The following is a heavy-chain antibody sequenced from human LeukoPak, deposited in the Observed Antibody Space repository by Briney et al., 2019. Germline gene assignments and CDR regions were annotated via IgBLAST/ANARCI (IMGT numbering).Heavy chain of an antibody. Sequence: GGSLRLSCAASGFTFSRFGMHWVRQAPGKGLEWVALIRYDGRDKYYGDSVKGRFTISRDNSKNTLYLQINSLRTEDTAVYYCAKRVCDGDCHSHFHHWGQGTLVTVSS. CDR2: IRYDGRDK. CDR1: GFTFSRFG. V-gene: IGHV3-30*02. CDR3: AKRVCDGDCHSHFHH. D-gene: IGHD2-21*02. J-gene: IGHJ4*02.